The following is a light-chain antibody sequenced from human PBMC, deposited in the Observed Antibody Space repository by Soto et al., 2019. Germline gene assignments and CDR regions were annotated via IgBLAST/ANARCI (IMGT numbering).Light chain of an antibody. CDR1: QSLSSY. V-gene: IGKV3-11*01. Sequence: IVLTQSPATLSLSPGDRATLSCRASQSLSSYLAWYQQKPGQAPRLLIYDASNGATGIPARFSGSGSGTDFTLTISSLEPEDCAIYYCQLRSNWPPRLTFGGGTRVEIK. CDR3: QLRSNWPPRLT. J-gene: IGKJ4*01. CDR2: DAS.